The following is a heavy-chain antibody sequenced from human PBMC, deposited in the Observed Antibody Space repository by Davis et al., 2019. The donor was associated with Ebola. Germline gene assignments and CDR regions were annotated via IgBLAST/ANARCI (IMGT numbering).Heavy chain of an antibody. V-gene: IGHV6-1*01. CDR2: TYYKSKWYN. CDR1: GDSVSGSSGA. Sequence: HSQTLSLTCAISGDSVSGSSGAWNWLRQSPSRGLEWLGRTYYKSKWYNDYAVSVKSRITINADTSKNELSLHLNSVTPEDTAVYYCARGWLRSAFDQWGQGTLVTVSS. D-gene: IGHD5-12*01. J-gene: IGHJ4*02. CDR3: ARGWLRSAFDQ.